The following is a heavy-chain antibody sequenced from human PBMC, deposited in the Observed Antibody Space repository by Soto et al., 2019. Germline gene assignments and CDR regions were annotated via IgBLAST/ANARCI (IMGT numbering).Heavy chain of an antibody. V-gene: IGHV3-23*01. J-gene: IGHJ6*02. CDR2: IGGSGTGGRT. Sequence: EVHLLESGGDLVQPGGSLRLSCTASGLTFSTYAISWVRQAPGKGLEWVSAIGGSGTGGRTYYADSVKCRFTISRDNSKNTVYLQMNSLRADDTAVYYCAKSPGGIDGYNSEYSGMDVWGQGTTVLVSS. CDR3: AKSPGGIDGYNSEYSGMDV. CDR1: GLTFSTYA. D-gene: IGHD1-1*01.